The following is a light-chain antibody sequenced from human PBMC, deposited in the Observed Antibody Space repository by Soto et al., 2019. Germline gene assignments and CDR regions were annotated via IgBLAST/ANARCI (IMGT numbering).Light chain of an antibody. CDR1: QSVNSL. J-gene: IGKJ5*01. CDR2: GAS. Sequence: EIVLTQSPATLSVSPGETATLSCRASQSVNSLLAWYQQKPGQSPRLLIYGASTRATGIPARFSGSGSGTEFTLTISSLQPEDFATYYCQQLNSYPRTFGQGTRLEIK. V-gene: IGKV3-15*01. CDR3: QQLNSYPRT.